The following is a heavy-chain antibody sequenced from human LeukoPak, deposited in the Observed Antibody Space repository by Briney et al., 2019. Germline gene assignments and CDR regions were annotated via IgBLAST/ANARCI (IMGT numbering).Heavy chain of an antibody. V-gene: IGHV4-31*03. D-gene: IGHD3-10*01. CDR2: IYYSGST. J-gene: IGHJ5*02. Sequence: SQTLSLTCTVSGGSISSGGYYWSWIRQHPGKGLEWIGYIYYSGSTYYNPSLKSRVTISVDTSKNQFSLKLSSVTAADTAVYYCARAGITMVRGVTHNWFDPWGQGTLVTVSS. CDR3: ARAGITMVRGVTHNWFDP. CDR1: GGSISSGGYY.